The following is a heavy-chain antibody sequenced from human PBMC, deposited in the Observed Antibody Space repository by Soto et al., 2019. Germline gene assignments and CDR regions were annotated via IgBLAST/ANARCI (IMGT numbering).Heavy chain of an antibody. D-gene: IGHD6-13*01. V-gene: IGHV3-73*01. J-gene: IGHJ4*02. CDR2: IRSKPNNYAT. CDR1: GFTFSGCA. CDR3: TSWAYSYGRYFDY. Sequence: GGYLRHSSAASGFTFSGCAMHWVRQASGKGLEWLGRIRSKPNNYATEYAASVQGRFTISRDDSKNTAYPEMNSLKTEDTAVYYSTSWAYSYGRYFDYWGQGA.